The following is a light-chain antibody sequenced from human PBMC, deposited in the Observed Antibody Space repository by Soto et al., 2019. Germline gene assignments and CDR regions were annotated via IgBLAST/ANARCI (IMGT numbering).Light chain of an antibody. Sequence: QSVLTQPPSASGTPGQRVTISCSGSSSNIGSNYVFWYQQLPGTAPKLLIYRNNQRPSGFPDRFSGSKSGTSASLAISGLRSEAEAEYYCAAWDDSLSALVFGGETQLTVL. CDR2: RNN. CDR1: SSNIGSNY. CDR3: AAWDDSLSALV. J-gene: IGLJ3*02. V-gene: IGLV1-47*01.